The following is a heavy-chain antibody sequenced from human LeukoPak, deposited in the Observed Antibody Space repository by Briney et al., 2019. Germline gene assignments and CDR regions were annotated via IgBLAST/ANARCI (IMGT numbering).Heavy chain of an antibody. D-gene: IGHD3/OR15-3a*01. CDR3: ARQTGSGLFILP. J-gene: IGHJ4*02. V-gene: IGHV4-39*01. Sequence: SETLSLACTVSGVSISSSNSYWGWIRQPPGKGLEWIGSIYYSGNTYYNASLKSQVSISIDTSKDQFSLKLTSVTAADTAVYYCARQTGSGLFILPGGQGTLVTVSS. CDR1: GVSISSSNSY. CDR2: IYYSGNT.